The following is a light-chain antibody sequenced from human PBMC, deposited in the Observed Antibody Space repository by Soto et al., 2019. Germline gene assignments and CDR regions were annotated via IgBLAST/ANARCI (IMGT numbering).Light chain of an antibody. CDR3: CSYVGASIYV. Sequence: HSVLAQPASVSGSFGQSITISCSGPNTDLGVYGYVSWYQHQPGKAPKLLIYEGTKRPSGVSNRFSGSTSGSTASLTISGLQTEDEADYYCCSYVGASIYVFGTGTKVTVL. J-gene: IGLJ1*01. V-gene: IGLV2-23*01. CDR1: NTDLGVYGY. CDR2: EGT.